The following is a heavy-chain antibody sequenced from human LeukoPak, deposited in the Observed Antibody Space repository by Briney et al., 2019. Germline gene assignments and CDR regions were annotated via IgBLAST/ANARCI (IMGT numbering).Heavy chain of an antibody. CDR3: ARQVAYTSGRTFDF. V-gene: IGHV5-51*01. CDR1: GYNFPIYW. J-gene: IGHJ4*02. D-gene: IGHD6-19*01. CDR2: IYPGDSDS. Sequence: GESLKISCKGSGYNFPIYWIAWVRQMPGIGLEWMGIIYPGDSDSRYSPSFQGQVTISADKSISTAYLQWSSLKASDTAMYYCARQVAYTSGRTFDFWGQGTLVTVSS.